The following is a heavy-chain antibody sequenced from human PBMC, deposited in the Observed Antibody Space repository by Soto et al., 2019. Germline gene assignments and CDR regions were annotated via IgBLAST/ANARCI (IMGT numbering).Heavy chain of an antibody. CDR1: GGFIVTYY. CDR2: IYYRGNT. Sequence: SSEALSVTCTVSGGFIVTYYWSWIRQPPWKGLEWIGYIYYRGNTDYNPSLKSRVTISLDTPKNQFSLKLSSVTAADTAVYYCARHPGYYDILTGYTTYYFDYWGQGILVT. CDR3: ARHPGYYDILTGYTTYYFDY. V-gene: IGHV4-59*08. D-gene: IGHD3-9*01. J-gene: IGHJ4*02.